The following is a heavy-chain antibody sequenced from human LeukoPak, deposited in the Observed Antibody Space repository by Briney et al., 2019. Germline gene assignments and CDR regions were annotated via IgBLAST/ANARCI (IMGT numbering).Heavy chain of an antibody. V-gene: IGHV1-2*06. CDR1: GYTFTGYY. CDR3: ARVGYYDSSGYYYDAFDI. J-gene: IGHJ3*02. CDR2: INPNSGGT. D-gene: IGHD3-22*01. Sequence: ASVKVSCKASGYTFTGYYMHWVRRAPGQGLEWMGRINPNSGGTNYAQKFQGRVTMTRDTSISTAYMELSRLRSDDTAVYYCARVGYYDSSGYYYDAFDIWGQGTMVTVSS.